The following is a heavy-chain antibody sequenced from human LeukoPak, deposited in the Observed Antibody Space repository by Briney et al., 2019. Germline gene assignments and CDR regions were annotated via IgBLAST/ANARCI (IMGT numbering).Heavy chain of an antibody. CDR3: ASGTTDIVVVPATLRNYYFDY. CDR1: GFTFSSYS. V-gene: IGHV3-21*01. J-gene: IGHJ4*02. D-gene: IGHD2-2*01. CDR2: ISSSSSYI. Sequence: GGSLRLSCAASGFTFSSYSMNWVRQAPGKGLEWVSSISSSSSYIYYADSVKGRFTISRDNSKNTLYLQMNSPRAEDTAGYYCASGTTDIVVVPATLRNYYFDYWGQGTLVTVSS.